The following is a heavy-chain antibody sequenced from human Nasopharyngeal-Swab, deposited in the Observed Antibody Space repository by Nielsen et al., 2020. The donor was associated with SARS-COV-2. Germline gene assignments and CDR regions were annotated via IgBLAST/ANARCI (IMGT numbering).Heavy chain of an antibody. CDR1: GFTFDNYA. CDR2: ISWNSGSI. CDR3: AKLGYFDL. Sequence: GGSLRLSCAASGFTFDNYAMHWVRQAPGKGLEWVSGISWNSGSIGYADSVKGRFTISRDNAKSSLYLQMNSLRAEDTALYYCAKLGYFDLWGRGTLVTVSS. J-gene: IGHJ2*01. V-gene: IGHV3-9*01.